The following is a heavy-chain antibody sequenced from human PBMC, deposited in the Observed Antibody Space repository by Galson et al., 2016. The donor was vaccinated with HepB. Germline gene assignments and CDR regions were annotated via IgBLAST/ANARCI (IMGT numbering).Heavy chain of an antibody. D-gene: IGHD1-14*01. CDR1: GGSVSSDTW. CDR3: ARFLPHPAAHFAA. CDR2: IYHSGTT. V-gene: IGHV4-4*02. J-gene: IGHJ4*02. Sequence: ETLSLTCAVSGGSVSSDTWWAWVRQPPGKRLEWIAEIYHSGTTNYNPSLTSRVTISLDKTTNQLSLEMYSMAAADTAGYYCARFLPHPAAHFAAWGPGTLGIVSA.